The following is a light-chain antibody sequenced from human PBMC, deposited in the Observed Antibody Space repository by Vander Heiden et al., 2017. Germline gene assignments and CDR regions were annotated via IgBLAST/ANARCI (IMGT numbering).Light chain of an antibody. J-gene: IGKJ4*01. V-gene: IGKV4-1*01. Sequence: DIVMTQSPDSLSVSLGERATINCKSSQSILYSSNNKNYLAWYQQKPGQPPKLLIYWASTRDCGVPDRFSGSGSGTDFTLTISSLQAEGVAVYYCQQYDSTPRLTFGGGTKVEIK. CDR2: WAS. CDR1: QSILYSSNNKNY. CDR3: QQYDSTPRLT.